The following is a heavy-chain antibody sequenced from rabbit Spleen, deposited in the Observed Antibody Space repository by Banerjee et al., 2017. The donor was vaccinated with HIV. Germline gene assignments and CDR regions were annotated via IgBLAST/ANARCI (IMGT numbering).Heavy chain of an antibody. Sequence: QEQLEESGGDLVKPGASLKLSCTASGFSFSNKAVMCWVRQAPGKGLEWIACINAVTGKAVYASWAKGRSTFPKTSSTTVTLQMTSLTAADTATYFCARDAGTSFSTYGMDLWGPGTLVTVS. V-gene: IGHV1S45*01. CDR2: INAVTGKA. CDR1: GFSFSNKAV. D-gene: IGHD8-1*01. CDR3: ARDAGTSFSTYGMDL. J-gene: IGHJ6*01.